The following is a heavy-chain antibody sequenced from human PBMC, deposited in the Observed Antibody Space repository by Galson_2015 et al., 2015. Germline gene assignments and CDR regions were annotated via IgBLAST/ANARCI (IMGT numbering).Heavy chain of an antibody. D-gene: IGHD6-13*01. V-gene: IGHV1-69*02. CDR2: IIPILGIA. CDR3: ARNQLNSSSWGDWYFYL. CDR1: GGTFSSYT. Sequence: SVKVSCKASGGTFSSYTISWVRQAPGQGLEWMGRIIPILGIANYAQKFQGRVTITADKSTSTAYMELSSLRSEDTAVYYCARNQLNSSSWGDWYFYLWGRGTLVTVSS. J-gene: IGHJ2*01.